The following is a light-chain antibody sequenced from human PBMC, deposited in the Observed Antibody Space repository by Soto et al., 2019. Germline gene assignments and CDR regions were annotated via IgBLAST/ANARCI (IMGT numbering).Light chain of an antibody. J-gene: IGLJ3*02. V-gene: IGLV1-40*01. Sequence: QLVLTQPPSVSGAPGQRVTISCTGSSSNIGAGYDVHWYQQLPGTAPKLLIYGNNNRPSGVPDRFSGSKSATSDSLAITGLQAEDEADYYCHSYDSSLSGWVFGGGTKLTVL. CDR1: SSNIGAGYD. CDR3: HSYDSSLSGWV. CDR2: GNN.